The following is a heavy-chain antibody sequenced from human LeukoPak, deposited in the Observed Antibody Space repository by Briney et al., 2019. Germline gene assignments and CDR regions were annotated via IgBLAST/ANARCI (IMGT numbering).Heavy chain of an antibody. V-gene: IGHV3-15*01. D-gene: IGHD1-26*01. Sequence: GGSLRLSRGDSGFTSSNAWLSWGRQAPGKGLEWVGRILLKSQGETTDYAAPVQGRFTISRDDSKNSLYLQMNSLKTEDTAVYSSTTGARELPVPHYWGQGTLVTVSS. CDR1: GFTSSNAW. CDR3: TTGARELPVPHY. CDR2: ILLKSQGETT. J-gene: IGHJ4*02.